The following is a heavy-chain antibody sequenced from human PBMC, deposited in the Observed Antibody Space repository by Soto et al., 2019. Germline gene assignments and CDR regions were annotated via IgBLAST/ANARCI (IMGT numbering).Heavy chain of an antibody. CDR3: AQSPYYYGSGSYGLDP. J-gene: IGHJ5*02. CDR2: IYWDDDK. D-gene: IGHD3-10*01. CDR1: GFSLSTSGVG. Sequence: QITLKESGPTLVKPTQTLTLTCTFSGFSLSTSGVGVGWIRQPPGKALEWLALIYWDDDKRYSPSLKSRLTITKDTTKNQVVLTMTNMDPVDTATYDCAQSPYYYGSGSYGLDPWGQGTLVTVSS. V-gene: IGHV2-5*02.